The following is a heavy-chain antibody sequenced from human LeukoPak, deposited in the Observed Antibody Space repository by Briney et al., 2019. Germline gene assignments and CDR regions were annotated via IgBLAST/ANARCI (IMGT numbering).Heavy chain of an antibody. V-gene: IGHV3-7*01. CDR1: GFTFSSYW. J-gene: IGHJ3*02. D-gene: IGHD2-15*01. CDR2: RKQDGSEK. CDR3: ARVSCSGGSCHGAFDI. Sequence: GGSLRLSCAASGFTFSSYWMSWVRQAPGKGLEWVANRKQDGSEKYYVDSVKGRFTISRDNAKNSLYLQMNSLRAEDTAVYYCARVSCSGGSCHGAFDIWGQGTMVTVSS.